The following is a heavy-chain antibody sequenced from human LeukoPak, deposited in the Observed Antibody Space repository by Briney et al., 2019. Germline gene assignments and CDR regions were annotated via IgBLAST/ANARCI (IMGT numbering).Heavy chain of an antibody. Sequence: SVNVSCKASGGTFRSYAISWVRQAPGQGLEWMGGIITIFGTANYAQKFQGRVTITTDESTSTAYMELSSLRSGDTAVYYCARGSSGYDAFDIWGQGTMVTVSS. J-gene: IGHJ3*02. V-gene: IGHV1-69*05. CDR3: ARGSSGYDAFDI. CDR1: GGTFRSYA. CDR2: IITIFGTA. D-gene: IGHD3-22*01.